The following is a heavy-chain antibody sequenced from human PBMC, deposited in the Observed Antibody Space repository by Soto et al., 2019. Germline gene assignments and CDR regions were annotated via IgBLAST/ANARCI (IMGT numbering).Heavy chain of an antibody. CDR1: GFVFKNYE. V-gene: IGHV3-48*03. D-gene: IGHD1-20*01. CDR2: ISNSGNTI. J-gene: IGHJ6*02. Sequence: EVQLVESGGGLVQPGGSLRLSCVASGFVFKNYEMNWVRQAPGKGLEWISYISNSGNTIYVADSMRGRFTISRDNAKNLLFLQMNSLRADDTAVYYCARDIDNRDYYYGLDVWGQGTTVTVSS. CDR3: ARDIDNRDYYYGLDV.